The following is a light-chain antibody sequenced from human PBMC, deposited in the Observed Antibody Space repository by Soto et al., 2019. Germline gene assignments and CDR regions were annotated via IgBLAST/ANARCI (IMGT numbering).Light chain of an antibody. J-gene: IGKJ5*01. CDR2: GAF. V-gene: IGKV3-15*01. CDR3: QQYNQWPIT. Sequence: VLTPSPGTPSLSPGARTPLSRRASQSVSSDYLAWYQQKPGQAPRLLIHGAFTRATGIPARFSGSGSGTEFTLTISSLQSEDFAVFYCQQYNQWPITFGQGTRLEIK. CDR1: QSVSSD.